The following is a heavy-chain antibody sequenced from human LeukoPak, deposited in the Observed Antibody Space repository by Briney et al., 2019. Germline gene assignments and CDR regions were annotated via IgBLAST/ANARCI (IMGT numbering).Heavy chain of an antibody. D-gene: IGHD6-6*01. CDR1: GGSISSYY. V-gene: IGHV4-59*01. J-gene: IGHJ1*01. Sequence: ASETLSLTCTVSGGSISSYYWSWIRQPPGKGLEWIGYIYYSGSTNYNPSLKSRVTISVDTSKNQFSLKLSSVTAADTAVYYCARDGESSSPEHWGQGTLVTVS. CDR2: IYYSGST. CDR3: ARDGESSSPEH.